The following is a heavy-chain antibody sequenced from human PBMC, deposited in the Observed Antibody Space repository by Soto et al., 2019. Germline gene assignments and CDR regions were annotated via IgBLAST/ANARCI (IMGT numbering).Heavy chain of an antibody. V-gene: IGHV1-2*02. D-gene: IGHD1-26*01. CDR3: ARDDYGIYPY. Sequence: QVQLVQSGTEVKKPGASVTVSCKASGYTVTDYYIHWVRQAPGQGLEWMGWIDPRSGATIYAQKFQDRVTMTRDTSISTAYMDLSRLRSDDTAVYYCARDDYGIYPYWGQGPLVTVSS. CDR1: GYTVTDYY. CDR2: IDPRSGAT. J-gene: IGHJ4*02.